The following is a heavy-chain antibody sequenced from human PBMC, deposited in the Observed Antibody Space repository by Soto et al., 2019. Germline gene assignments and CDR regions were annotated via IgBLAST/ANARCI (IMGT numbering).Heavy chain of an antibody. D-gene: IGHD6-19*01. Sequence: EVQLVESGGGLVQPGGSLRLSCAASGFTVSSNYMSWVRQAPGKGLEWVSVIYSGGSTYYAESVKGRFTISRDNSKNTLYLQMNSLRAEDTAVYYCATYSSGWYGQFDPWGQGTQVTVSS. CDR1: GFTVSSNY. CDR2: IYSGGST. CDR3: ATYSSGWYGQFDP. J-gene: IGHJ5*02. V-gene: IGHV3-66*01.